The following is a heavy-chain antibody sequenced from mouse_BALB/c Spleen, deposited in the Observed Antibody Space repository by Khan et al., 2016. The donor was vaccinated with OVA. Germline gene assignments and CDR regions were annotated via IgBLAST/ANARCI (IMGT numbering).Heavy chain of an antibody. V-gene: IGHV1S81*02. CDR2: INPSNGGT. J-gene: IGHJ3*01. Sequence: QVQLQQPGAELVKPGASVKLSCKASGYTFNSYYMYWVKQRPGQGLEWIGEINPSNGGTNFNEKLKSKATLTVDKSSITDYMKRSSRPSEDAAVYYCTGGEYGGFAYWGQGTLVTVSA. D-gene: IGHD1-2*01. CDR3: TGGEYGGFAY. CDR1: GYTFNSYY.